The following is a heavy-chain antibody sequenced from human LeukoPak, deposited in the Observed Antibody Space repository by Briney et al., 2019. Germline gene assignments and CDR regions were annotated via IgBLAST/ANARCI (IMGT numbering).Heavy chain of an antibody. Sequence: SETLSLTCTVSGGSISSGGYYWSWIRQHPGKGLEWIGYIYYSGSTYYNPSLKSRVTISVDTSKNQFSLKLSSVTAADTAVYYCARTQMTTVTTFNYYYYGMDVWGQGTTVTVSS. D-gene: IGHD4-17*01. J-gene: IGHJ6*02. CDR1: GGSISSGGYY. V-gene: IGHV4-31*03. CDR3: ARTQMTTVTTFNYYYYGMDV. CDR2: IYYSGST.